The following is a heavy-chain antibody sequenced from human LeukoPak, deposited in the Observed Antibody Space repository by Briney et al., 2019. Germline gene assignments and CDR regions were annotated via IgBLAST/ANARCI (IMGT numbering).Heavy chain of an antibody. CDR2: IYPGDSDT. J-gene: IGHJ5*02. D-gene: IGHD3-10*01. CDR1: GYSFTSYW. CDR3: ARRNRITMVRGVIPIWFDP. Sequence: GESLKISCKGSGYSFTSYWFGWVRQMPGKGLEWMGIIYPGDSDTRDSPSFQGQVTISADKSISTAYLQWSSLKASDTAMYYCARRNRITMVRGVIPIWFDPWGQGTLVTVSS. V-gene: IGHV5-51*01.